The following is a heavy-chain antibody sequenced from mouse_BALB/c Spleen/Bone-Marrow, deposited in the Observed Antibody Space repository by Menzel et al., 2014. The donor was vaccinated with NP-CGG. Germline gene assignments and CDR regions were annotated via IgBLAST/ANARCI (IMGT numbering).Heavy chain of an antibody. CDR3: ARPDDGYYAMDY. J-gene: IGHJ4*01. CDR1: GFDFSRYW. Sequence: EVKLMESGGGLVQPGGSLKLSCAASGFDFSRYWMSWVRQAPGKGLEWIGEINPDSSTINYTPSLKDKFIISRDNAKNTLYLQMSKVRSEDTALYCCARPDDGYYAMDYWGQGTSVTVSS. CDR2: INPDSSTI. V-gene: IGHV4-1*02. D-gene: IGHD2-3*01.